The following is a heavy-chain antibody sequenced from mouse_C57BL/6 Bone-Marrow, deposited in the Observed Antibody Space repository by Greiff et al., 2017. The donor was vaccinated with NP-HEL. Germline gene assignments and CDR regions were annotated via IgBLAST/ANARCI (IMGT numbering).Heavy chain of an antibody. CDR3: ARGAQATCAMDY. CDR1: GYTFTDYY. V-gene: IGHV1-19*01. Sequence: VQLQQSGPVLVKPGASVKMSCKASGYTFTDYYMNWVKQSHGKSLEWIGVINPYNGGTSYNQKFKGKATLTVDKSSSTAYMELNSLTSEDSAVYYCARGAQATCAMDYWGQGTSVTVSS. D-gene: IGHD3-2*02. CDR2: INPYNGGT. J-gene: IGHJ4*01.